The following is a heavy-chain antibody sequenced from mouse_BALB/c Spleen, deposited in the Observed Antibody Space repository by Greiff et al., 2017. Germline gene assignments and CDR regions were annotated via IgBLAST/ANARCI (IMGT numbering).Heavy chain of an antibody. CDR1: GFTFSSYG. Sequence: EVKLMESGGDLVKPGGSLKLSCAASGFTFSSYGMSWVRQTPDKRLEWVATISSGGSYTYYPDSVKGRFTISRDNAKNTLYLQMSSLKSEDTAMYYCARRGYDYDVWFAYWGQGTLVTVSA. D-gene: IGHD2-4*01. CDR2: ISSGGSYT. CDR3: ARRGYDYDVWFAY. J-gene: IGHJ3*01. V-gene: IGHV5-6*02.